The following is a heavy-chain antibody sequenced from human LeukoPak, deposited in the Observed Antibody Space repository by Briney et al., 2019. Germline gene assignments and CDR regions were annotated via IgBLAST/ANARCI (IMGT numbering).Heavy chain of an antibody. CDR1: GFTFSSYA. CDR2: ISGSGGST. CDR3: AKIRPAAIRSGPFDY. V-gene: IGHV3-23*01. J-gene: IGHJ4*02. Sequence: GGSLRLYCAASGFTFSSYAMSWVRHARGPGLELVSAISGSGGSTYYADSVKGRFTISRDNSKNTLYLQMNSLRAEDTAVYYCAKIRPAAIRSGPFDYWGQGTLATVSS. D-gene: IGHD2-2*02.